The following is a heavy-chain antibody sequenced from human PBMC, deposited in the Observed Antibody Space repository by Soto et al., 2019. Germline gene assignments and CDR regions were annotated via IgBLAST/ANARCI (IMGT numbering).Heavy chain of an antibody. D-gene: IGHD6-13*01. CDR1: GFTFSSYA. V-gene: IGHV3-23*01. J-gene: IGHJ5*02. Sequence: HPGGSLRLSCAASGFTFSSYAMSWVRQAPGKGLEWVSAISGSGGSTYYADSVKGRFTISRDNSKNTLYLQMNSLRAEDTAVYYCAKGYSSSWYSNWFDPWGQGTLVTVSS. CDR2: ISGSGGST. CDR3: AKGYSSSWYSNWFDP.